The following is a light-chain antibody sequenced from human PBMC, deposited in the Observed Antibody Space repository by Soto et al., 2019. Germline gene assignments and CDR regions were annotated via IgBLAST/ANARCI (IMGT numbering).Light chain of an antibody. CDR2: STN. V-gene: IGLV1-44*01. CDR3: AAWDDSLNGLYV. J-gene: IGLJ1*01. Sequence: QSVLTQTPSASGTPGQRVTISCSGGSSNIGGNPVIWYQVLPGTAPKLLIYSTNQRPSGVPDRFSGSKSGTSASLAISGLQSEDEADYYCAAWDDSLNGLYVFGSGTKLTVL. CDR1: SSNIGGNP.